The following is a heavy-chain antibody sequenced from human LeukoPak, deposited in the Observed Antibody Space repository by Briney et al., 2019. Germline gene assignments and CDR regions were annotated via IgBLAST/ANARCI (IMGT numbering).Heavy chain of an antibody. CDR3: ASSPRHVGSGWYGPFDY. V-gene: IGHV3-33*01. Sequence: GGSLRLSCAASGFTFSSYGMHWVRQAPGKGLEWVAVIWYDGSNKYYADSVKGRFTISRDNSKNTLYLQMSSLRAEDTAVYYCASSPRHVGSGWYGPFDYWGQGTLVTVSS. CDR2: IWYDGSNK. D-gene: IGHD6-19*01. J-gene: IGHJ4*02. CDR1: GFTFSSYG.